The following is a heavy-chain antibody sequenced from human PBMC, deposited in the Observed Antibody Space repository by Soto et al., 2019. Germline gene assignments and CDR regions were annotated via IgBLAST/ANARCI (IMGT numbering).Heavy chain of an antibody. CDR3: ARDQGRTVTRGDWFDP. Sequence: GGSLRLSCAASGFMFSTYAMHWVRQAPGKGLEWVAVISYDGSDIYYGDSGKGRFTISRDNSRNTLYLEMNSLQTEDTAVFYCARDQGRTVTRGDWFDPWGQRTLVTVSS. CDR2: ISYDGSDI. D-gene: IGHD6-19*01. CDR1: GFMFSTYA. V-gene: IGHV3-30-3*01. J-gene: IGHJ5*02.